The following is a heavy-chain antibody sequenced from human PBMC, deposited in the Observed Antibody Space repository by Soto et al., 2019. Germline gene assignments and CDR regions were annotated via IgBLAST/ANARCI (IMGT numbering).Heavy chain of an antibody. V-gene: IGHV3-7*01. D-gene: IGHD6-25*01. CDR2: IKHDDSQI. J-gene: IGHJ6*03. CDR1: GFIFGDYW. Sequence: PGGSLRLSCVGSGFIFGDYWMSWVRQAPGKGLQWVANIKHDDSQIYYVDSVKGRFTISRDNVKNSQYLQMSGLTAEDTAVYYCARCARAAYYMHVWGEGTTVTVSS. CDR3: ARCARAAYYMHV.